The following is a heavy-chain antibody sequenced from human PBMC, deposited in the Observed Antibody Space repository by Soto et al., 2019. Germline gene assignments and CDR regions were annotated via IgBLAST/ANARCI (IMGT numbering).Heavy chain of an antibody. D-gene: IGHD5-18*01. J-gene: IGHJ4*02. CDR3: ARDHPHSYGVYYFDY. Sequence: GTLSLTCTVSGGSMSNYYWNWIRQSPGKGLEWIGYIYSSGSTHYNPSLQNRVTISIDTSKNQVSLNVNSVTAADTAVYYCARDHPHSYGVYYFDYWGQGT. V-gene: IGHV4-59*01. CDR1: GGSMSNYY. CDR2: IYSSGST.